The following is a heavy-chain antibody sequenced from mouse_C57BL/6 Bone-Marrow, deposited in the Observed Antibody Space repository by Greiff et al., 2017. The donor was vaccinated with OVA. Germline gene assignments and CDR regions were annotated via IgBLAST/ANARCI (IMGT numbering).Heavy chain of an antibody. Sequence: QVQLKQPGAELVRPGSSVKLSCKASGYTFTSYWMDWVKQRPGQGLEWIGNIYPSDSETHYNQKFKDKATLTVDKSSSTAYMQLSSLTSEDSAVYYCARGGGLTGTWFAYWGQGTLVTVSA. CDR3: ARGGGLTGTWFAY. CDR2: IYPSDSET. V-gene: IGHV1-61*01. CDR1: GYTFTSYW. J-gene: IGHJ3*01. D-gene: IGHD4-1*01.